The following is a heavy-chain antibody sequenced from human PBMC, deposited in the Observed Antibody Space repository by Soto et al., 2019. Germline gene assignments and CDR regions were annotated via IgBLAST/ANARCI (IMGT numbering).Heavy chain of an antibody. Sequence: EVQLVESGGGLVKPGGSLRLSCAASGFTFSNAWMSWVRQAPGKGLEWVGRIKSKTDGGTTDYAAPVTGRFTISRDDSKNTLYLQMNSLKTEDTAVYYCTTGRVVIEVGVYLIWGQGTMVTVSS. CDR2: IKSKTDGGTT. V-gene: IGHV3-15*01. CDR1: GFTFSNAW. J-gene: IGHJ3*02. D-gene: IGHD3-3*01. CDR3: TTGRVVIEVGVYLI.